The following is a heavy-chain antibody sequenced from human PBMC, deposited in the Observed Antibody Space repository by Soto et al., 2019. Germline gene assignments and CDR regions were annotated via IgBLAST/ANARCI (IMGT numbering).Heavy chain of an antibody. J-gene: IGHJ3*02. Sequence: EVQLLESGGGLVQPGGSLRLSCVASGFTLSTYAMSWVRQAPGKGLEWVSGITGSGGSTYYADSVKGRFTISRDNSKSTVSLQMNSLRAEDTAVYYGVKHRGNPSGAFDIWGQGTMVTVSS. CDR1: GFTLSTYA. CDR2: ITGSGGST. D-gene: IGHD3-10*01. V-gene: IGHV3-23*01. CDR3: VKHRGNPSGAFDI.